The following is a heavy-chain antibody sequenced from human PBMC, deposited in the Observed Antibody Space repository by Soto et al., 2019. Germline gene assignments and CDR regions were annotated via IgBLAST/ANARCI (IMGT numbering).Heavy chain of an antibody. CDR1: GFKFSRSA. V-gene: IGHV3-30*18. D-gene: IGHD6-13*01. J-gene: IGHJ4*02. CDR3: AKEERGWYSTNWATFDC. Sequence: QVRLVESGGGVVQPGTSLRLSCAGSGFKFSRSAMHWVRHAPGKGLEWVAFVSFDGSQKYYGDSVKGRFTISRDNSRNTLFLQMSSLRAEDTAVYYCAKEERGWYSTNWATFDCWGQGTLVTVSS. CDR2: VSFDGSQK.